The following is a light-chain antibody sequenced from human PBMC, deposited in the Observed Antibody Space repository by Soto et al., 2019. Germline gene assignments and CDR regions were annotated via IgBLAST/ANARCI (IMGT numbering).Light chain of an antibody. CDR2: EVN. J-gene: IGLJ3*02. CDR1: SSDIGGYNY. V-gene: IGLV2-8*01. CDR3: SSHAAHNNLYML. Sequence: QSVLTQPPSASGSPGQSVTISCTGSSSDIGGYNYVSWYQQYPGKAPKLMIYEVNKRPSGVPDRFSGSKSGNTASLTVSGLQTDDEADYYCSSHAAHNNLYMLFGGGTKVTVL.